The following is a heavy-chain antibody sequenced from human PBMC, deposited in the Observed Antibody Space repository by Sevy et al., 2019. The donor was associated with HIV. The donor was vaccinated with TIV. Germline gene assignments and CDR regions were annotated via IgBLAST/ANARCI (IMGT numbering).Heavy chain of an antibody. CDR2: MWYHGNNQ. V-gene: IGHV3-33*01. Sequence: GGSLRLSCVASGFAFSDYGMHWVRQAPGKGLEWVAVMWYHGNNQQYADSVRGRFTISRDNSKNTLYLQLSSLRAEDTAVYYCARDPRIFRDYLLTYFDYRGQGVLVTVSS. D-gene: IGHD4-17*01. J-gene: IGHJ4*02. CDR3: ARDPRIFRDYLLTYFDY. CDR1: GFAFSDYG.